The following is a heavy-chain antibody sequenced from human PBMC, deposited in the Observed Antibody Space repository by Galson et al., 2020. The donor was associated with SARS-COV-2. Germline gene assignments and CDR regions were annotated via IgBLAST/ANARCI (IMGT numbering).Heavy chain of an antibody. Sequence: ETSETLSLTCTVSGGSMNSYSWSWIRQSPGKGLEWLGYIDYSAITHYNPSLTSRVSMSIDRTQNQFSLKLSSVTAADSAVYYCATVRRELVNYVHYYSGFDVWGQGTTVTVSS. CDR2: IDYSAIT. V-gene: IGHV4-59*01. D-gene: IGHD1-7*01. CDR3: ATVRRELVNYVHYYSGFDV. CDR1: GGSMNSYS. J-gene: IGHJ6*02.